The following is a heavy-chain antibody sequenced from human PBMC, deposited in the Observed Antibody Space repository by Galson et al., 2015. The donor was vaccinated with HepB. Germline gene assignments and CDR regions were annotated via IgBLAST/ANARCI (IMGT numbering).Heavy chain of an antibody. J-gene: IGHJ4*02. D-gene: IGHD5-18*01. CDR3: VRESLMAMVTFDL. CDR2: IWHDGSNQ. Sequence: SLRLSCAASGFTFSRHGIHWVRQAPGKGLECVAMIWHDGSNQLYADSVKGRFTISRDNSKNKLYLQMNSLRAEDTAIYYCVRESLMAMVTFDLRGRGTLVTVSS. CDR1: GFTFSRHG. V-gene: IGHV3-33*01.